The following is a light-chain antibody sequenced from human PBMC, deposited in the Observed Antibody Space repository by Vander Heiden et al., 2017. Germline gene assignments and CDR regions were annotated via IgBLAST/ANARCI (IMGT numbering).Light chain of an antibody. CDR1: SSNIGSNT. V-gene: IGLV1-44*01. CDR3: AAWDDSGRV. Sequence: QSVMTQPPSASGTRGQRVTISCSGSSSNIGSNTVNWYQQFPGTAPKLLIYSNDQRPSGVPDRFSGSKSGTSASLAISGLQSEDEADYYCAAWDDSGRVFGGGTKLTVL. CDR2: SND. J-gene: IGLJ3*02.